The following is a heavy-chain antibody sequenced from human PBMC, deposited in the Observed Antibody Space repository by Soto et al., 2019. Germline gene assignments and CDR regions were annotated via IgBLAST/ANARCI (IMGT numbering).Heavy chain of an antibody. V-gene: IGHV4-59*12. CDR3: ATGRRGVTMVRGRTQYYYYGMDV. J-gene: IGHJ6*02. Sequence: PSETLSLTCTVSGGSISSYYWSWIRQPPGKGLEWIGYIYYSGSTNYNPSLKSRVTISVDTSKNQFSLKLSSVTAADTAVYYCATGRRGVTMVRGRTQYYYYGMDVWGQGTTVTVSS. CDR2: IYYSGST. D-gene: IGHD3-10*01. CDR1: GGSISSYY.